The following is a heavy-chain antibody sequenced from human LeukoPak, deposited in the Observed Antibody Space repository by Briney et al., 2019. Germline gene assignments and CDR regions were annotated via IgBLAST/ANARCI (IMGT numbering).Heavy chain of an antibody. CDR3: MRRPYSSSWYYFDY. Sequence: QTGGSLRLSCAASGFTFSSYTMSWIRQAPGKGLEWVSYISSSGSMLHYADFVEGRFTISRDNGKSSLYLQMSSLRVEDTAVYYCMRRPYSSSWYYFDYWGQGTLVTVSS. D-gene: IGHD6-13*01. CDR1: GFTFSSYT. V-gene: IGHV3-48*04. J-gene: IGHJ4*02. CDR2: ISSSGSML.